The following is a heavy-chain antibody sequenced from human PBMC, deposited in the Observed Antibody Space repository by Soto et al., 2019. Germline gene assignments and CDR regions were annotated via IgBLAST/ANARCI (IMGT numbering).Heavy chain of an antibody. Sequence: ASVKVSCKTSGYTFTDYYTHWVRQAPGQGLEWMGWMNPKSGGAYFAQKFQGRVTLTRDTSIGTAYIEVNSLTSDDTAVYFCTRENIENSDGLYDAFGIWGQGTTVTV. D-gene: IGHD5-18*01. CDR3: TRENIENSDGLYDAFGI. CDR2: MNPKSGGA. V-gene: IGHV1-2*02. J-gene: IGHJ3*02. CDR1: GYTFTDYY.